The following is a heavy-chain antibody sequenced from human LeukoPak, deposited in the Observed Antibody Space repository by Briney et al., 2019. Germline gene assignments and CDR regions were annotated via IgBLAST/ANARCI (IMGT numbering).Heavy chain of an antibody. V-gene: IGHV4-59*08. CDR1: GGSISSYY. Sequence: SETLSLTCTVSGGSISSYYWSWIRQPLGKGLEWIAYISNSGSTYYNPSLKSRVTMSADTSKNQFSLKLTSVTAADTAVYYCARHGHHGDHDYWGQGTLVTVSS. CDR3: ARHGHHGDHDY. D-gene: IGHD2-21*02. J-gene: IGHJ4*02. CDR2: ISNSGST.